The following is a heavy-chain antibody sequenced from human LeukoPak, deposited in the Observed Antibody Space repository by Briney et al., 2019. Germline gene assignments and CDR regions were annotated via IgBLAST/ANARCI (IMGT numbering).Heavy chain of an antibody. J-gene: IGHJ4*02. CDR3: ARAPGVISPYFDY. Sequence: SETLARTLTGTGGSISRQYWSWIRQPPGKELEWIGYIYYSGSTNYNPSLKSRVTISVDTSKNQFSLKLSSVTTADTAVYYCARAPGVISPYFDYWGQGTLVTVSS. CDR2: IYYSGST. V-gene: IGHV4-59*11. CDR1: GGSISRQY. D-gene: IGHD3-10*01.